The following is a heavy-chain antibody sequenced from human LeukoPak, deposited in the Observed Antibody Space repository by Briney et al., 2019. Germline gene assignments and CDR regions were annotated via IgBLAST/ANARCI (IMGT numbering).Heavy chain of an antibody. CDR1: GGSISSYY. CDR2: IYYSGST. Sequence: SETLSLTCTVSGGSISSYYWSWIRQPPGKGLEWIGYIYYSGSTNYNPSLKSRVTISVDTSKNQFSLKLSSVTAADTAVYYCASERTTYYYDSSGAFDIWGQGTMVTVSS. J-gene: IGHJ3*02. V-gene: IGHV4-59*01. D-gene: IGHD3-22*01. CDR3: ASERTTYYYDSSGAFDI.